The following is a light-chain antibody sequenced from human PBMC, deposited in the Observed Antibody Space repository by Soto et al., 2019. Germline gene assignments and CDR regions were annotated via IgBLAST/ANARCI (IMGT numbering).Light chain of an antibody. J-gene: IGLJ2*01. Sequence: QSVLTQPPSASGTPGQRVTISCSGSSSNIGSNYVYWYQQLPGTVPQLLIYRNSERPSGVPDRFSGSKSVTSASLAIRGLRSEDEADYYCAAWDDSLSGVVFGGGTKLTVL. CDR1: SSNIGSNY. V-gene: IGLV1-47*01. CDR3: AAWDDSLSGVV. CDR2: RNS.